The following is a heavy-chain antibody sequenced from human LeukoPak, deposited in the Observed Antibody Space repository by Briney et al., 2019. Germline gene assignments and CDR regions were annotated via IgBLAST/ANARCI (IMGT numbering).Heavy chain of an antibody. J-gene: IGHJ5*02. CDR2: IYYGGST. CDR3: ARVGSGTLGWFDP. Sequence: SETLSLTCTVSGGSISSYDWSWIRRPPGKGLEWVGYIYYGGSTNYNPSLKSRVTISVDTSKNQFSLKLSSVTAADTTVYYCARVGSGTLGWFDPWGQGTLVTVSS. CDR1: GGSISSYD. D-gene: IGHD3-10*01. V-gene: IGHV4-59*12.